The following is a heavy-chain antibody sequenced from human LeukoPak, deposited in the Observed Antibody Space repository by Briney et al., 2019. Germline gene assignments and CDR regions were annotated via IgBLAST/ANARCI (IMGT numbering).Heavy chain of an antibody. CDR1: GDSVSSNSAA. CDR3: ARDSGYYYDSSGYYPFDY. Sequence: SQTLSLTCAISGDSVSSNSAAWNWIRQSPSRGLEWLGRTYYKSKWYNDYAVSVKSRITINPDTSKNQFSLQLNSVTPEDTAVYYCARDSGYYYDSSGYYPFDYWGQGTLVTVSS. V-gene: IGHV6-1*01. CDR2: TYYKSKWYN. D-gene: IGHD3-22*01. J-gene: IGHJ4*02.